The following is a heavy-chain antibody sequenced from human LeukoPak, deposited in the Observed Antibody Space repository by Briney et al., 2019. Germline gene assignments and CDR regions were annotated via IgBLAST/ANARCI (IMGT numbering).Heavy chain of an antibody. Sequence: PGGSLRLSCAASGFTFSSYAMSWVRQAPGKGLEWVSAISGNGGSTYYADSVKGRFTISRDNSKNTLCLQMNSLRVEDTAVYYCAKGDYTRARPYYYHMDVWGKGTTVTVSS. V-gene: IGHV3-23*01. J-gene: IGHJ6*03. CDR1: GFTFSSYA. D-gene: IGHD3-3*01. CDR3: AKGDYTRARPYYYHMDV. CDR2: ISGNGGST.